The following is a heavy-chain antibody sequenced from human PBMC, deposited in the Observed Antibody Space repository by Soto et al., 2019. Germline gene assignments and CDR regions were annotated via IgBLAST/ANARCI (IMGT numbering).Heavy chain of an antibody. Sequence: PGGSLRLSCAASGFTVSSNYMSWVRQAPGKGLEWVSVIYSGGSTYYADSVKGRFTISRDNSKNTLYLQMNSLRAEDTAVYYCARSFPGIAAAGHYYYYYGMDVWGQGTTVTVSS. CDR1: GFTVSSNY. J-gene: IGHJ6*02. CDR3: ARSFPGIAAAGHYYYYYGMDV. V-gene: IGHV3-53*01. D-gene: IGHD6-13*01. CDR2: IYSGGST.